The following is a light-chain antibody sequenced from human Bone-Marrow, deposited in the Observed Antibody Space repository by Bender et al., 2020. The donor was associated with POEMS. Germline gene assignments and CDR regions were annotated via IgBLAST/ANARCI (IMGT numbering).Light chain of an antibody. Sequence: QSALTQPASVSGSPGQSITISCTGTSSDVVTYNVVSWYQQHPGKAPNLILYEGSKRPSGVSDRFSGSKSGNTASLTISGLQTEDEAAYYCLSYINSDYVFGGGTEVFVL. CDR3: LSYINSDYV. CDR1: SSDVVTYNV. V-gene: IGLV2-14*02. CDR2: EGS. J-gene: IGLJ1*01.